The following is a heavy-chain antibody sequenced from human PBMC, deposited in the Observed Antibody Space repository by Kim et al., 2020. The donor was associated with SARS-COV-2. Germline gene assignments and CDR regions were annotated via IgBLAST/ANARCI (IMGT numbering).Heavy chain of an antibody. CDR1: GGTFSSSA. V-gene: IGHV1-69*13. CDR3: ARGKVAGTPVYFDY. CDR2: IIPIFGTA. J-gene: IGHJ4*02. Sequence: SVKVSCKASGGTFSSSAISWVRQAPGQGLEWMGGIIPIFGTANYAQKFQGRVTITADESTSTAYMELSSLRSEDTAVYYCARGKVAGTPVYFDYWGQGTLVTVSS. D-gene: IGHD6-19*01.